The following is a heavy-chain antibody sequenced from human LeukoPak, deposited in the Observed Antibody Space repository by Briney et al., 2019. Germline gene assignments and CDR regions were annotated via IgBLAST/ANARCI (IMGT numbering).Heavy chain of an antibody. V-gene: IGHV4-59*01. Sequence: SETLSLTCTVSGGSISSYYWSWIRQPPGKGLEWIGYIYYSGSTNYNPSLKSRVTISVDMSKNQFSLKLSSVTAVPYYYGMDVWGKGTTVTVSS. CDR2: IYYSGST. CDR3: V. CDR1: GGSISSYY. J-gene: IGHJ6*04.